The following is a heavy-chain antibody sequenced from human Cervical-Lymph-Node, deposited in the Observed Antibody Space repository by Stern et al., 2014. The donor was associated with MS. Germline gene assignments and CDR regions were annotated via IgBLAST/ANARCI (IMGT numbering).Heavy chain of an antibody. CDR2: LDPNSAGT. V-gene: IGHV1-2*06. CDR1: GYTFTGFY. CDR3: AREASLLIVGIDY. D-gene: IGHD3-22*01. J-gene: IGHJ4*02. Sequence: VQLVESGAEVKKPGASVKVSCKPSGYTFTGFYLNWVRQAPGQGLEWMGRLDPNSAGTNLAQKFQGRVTMTSDPSSSTAYMELSRLTSDDTAVYYWAREASLLIVGIDYWGQGTLVTVSS.